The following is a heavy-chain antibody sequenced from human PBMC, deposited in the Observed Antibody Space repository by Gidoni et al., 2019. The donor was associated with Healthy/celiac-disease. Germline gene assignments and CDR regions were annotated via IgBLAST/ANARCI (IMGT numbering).Heavy chain of an antibody. D-gene: IGHD3-10*01. CDR1: GGSVSSGSYY. J-gene: IGHJ4*02. Sequence: QVQLQESGPGLVKPSETLSLTCTVSGGSVSSGSYYWSWIRQPPGKGLEWIGYIYYSGSTNYNPSLKSRVTISVDTSKNQFSLKLSSVTAADTAVYYCARTSVDYGSGSSHYWGQGTLVTVSS. CDR2: IYYSGST. V-gene: IGHV4-61*01. CDR3: ARTSVDYGSGSSHY.